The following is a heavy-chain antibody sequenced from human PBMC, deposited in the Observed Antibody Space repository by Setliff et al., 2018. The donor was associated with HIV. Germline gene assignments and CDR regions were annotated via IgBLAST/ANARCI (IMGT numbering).Heavy chain of an antibody. CDR2: INPNSGGT. V-gene: IGHV1-2*02. CDR3: ARGLRGVIKGRYYYMDV. Sequence: ASVKVSCKASGYTFTAYYLHWVRQAPGQGLEWMGWINPNSGGTDYAQKFRGRVTVTRDTSTSTVYMELNSLRPEDTAVYYCARGLRGVIKGRYYYMDVWGKGTTVTVSS. CDR1: GYTFTAYY. D-gene: IGHD3-10*01. J-gene: IGHJ6*03.